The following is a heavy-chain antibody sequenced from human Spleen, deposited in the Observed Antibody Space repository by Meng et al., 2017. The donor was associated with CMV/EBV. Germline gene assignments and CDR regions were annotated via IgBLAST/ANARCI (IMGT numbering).Heavy chain of an antibody. Sequence: ASVKVSCKASGYTFTSYDINWVRQATGQGLEWMGWMNPNSGNTGYAQKFQGGVTMTRNTSISTAYMELSSLRSEDTAVYYCARFGYCTNGVCYRDYYYYGMDVWGQGTTVTVSS. CDR3: ARFGYCTNGVCYRDYYYYGMDV. CDR1: GYTFTSYD. D-gene: IGHD2-8*01. J-gene: IGHJ6*02. CDR2: MNPNSGNT. V-gene: IGHV1-8*01.